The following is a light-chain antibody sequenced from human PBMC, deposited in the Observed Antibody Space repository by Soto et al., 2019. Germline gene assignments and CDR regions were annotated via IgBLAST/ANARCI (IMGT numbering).Light chain of an antibody. V-gene: IGLV2-14*01. J-gene: IGLJ2*01. CDR1: SSDIGTYGF. CDR2: EVS. Sequence: QSVLTQPASVSGSPGQSITISCTGTSSDIGTYGFVSWYQQHPGEAPKLLTYEVSNRPSGVSNRFSGSKSGNTASLTISGLQADDEADYYCLSYKTSRTLLFGGGTKLTVL. CDR3: LSYKTSRTLL.